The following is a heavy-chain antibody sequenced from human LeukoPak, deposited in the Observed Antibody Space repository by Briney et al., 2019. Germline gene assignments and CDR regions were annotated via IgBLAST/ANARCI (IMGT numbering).Heavy chain of an antibody. Sequence: GESLKISCKGSGYSFTSYWIGWVRQMPGKGLEWMGIIYPGDSDTRYSPPFQGQVTISADKSISTAYLQWSSLKASDTAMYYCARSYCSSTSCYYWFDPWGQGTLVTVSS. J-gene: IGHJ5*02. D-gene: IGHD2-2*01. CDR1: GYSFTSYW. V-gene: IGHV5-51*01. CDR2: IYPGDSDT. CDR3: ARSYCSSTSCYYWFDP.